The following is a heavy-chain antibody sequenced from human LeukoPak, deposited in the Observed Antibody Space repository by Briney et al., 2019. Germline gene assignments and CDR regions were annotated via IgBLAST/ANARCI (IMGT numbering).Heavy chain of an antibody. Sequence: SETLSLTCTVSGGSINIYYWSWIRQPAGKGLEWIGRIYTSGSTNYNPSLKTRATMSVDTSKNQFSLKLSSVTAADTAVYYCARGPLTMTRGFDPWGQGTLVTVSS. CDR1: GGSINIYY. CDR2: IYTSGST. D-gene: IGHD4-17*01. J-gene: IGHJ5*02. V-gene: IGHV4-4*07. CDR3: ARGPLTMTRGFDP.